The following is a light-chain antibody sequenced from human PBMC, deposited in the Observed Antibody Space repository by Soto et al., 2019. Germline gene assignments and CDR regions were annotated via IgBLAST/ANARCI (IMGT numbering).Light chain of an antibody. J-gene: IGKJ5*01. Sequence: ENVLTQSPGGACFSPGGRATLPCRASQSVSSSYLAWYQQKPGQAPRLLIYGASNRATGIPERFSGSGSGTDFTLTISRLEPQDSAMYYCKQYVISVTFGQGTRLEIK. CDR1: QSVSSSY. V-gene: IGKV3-20*01. CDR3: KQYVISVT. CDR2: GAS.